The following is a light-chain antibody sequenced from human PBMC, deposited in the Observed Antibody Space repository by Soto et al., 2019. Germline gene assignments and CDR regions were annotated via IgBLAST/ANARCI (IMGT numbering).Light chain of an antibody. CDR1: QGISSY. CDR2: AAS. Sequence: IQFTQSPSSLSASVGDRVSITCRASQGISSYLAWYQQKPGKAPKLLIYAASTLQSGVPSRFSGSGSGTDFTLTISSLQPEDFATYYCQHLNSDPFTFGPGTKVDIK. CDR3: QHLNSDPFT. J-gene: IGKJ3*01. V-gene: IGKV1-9*01.